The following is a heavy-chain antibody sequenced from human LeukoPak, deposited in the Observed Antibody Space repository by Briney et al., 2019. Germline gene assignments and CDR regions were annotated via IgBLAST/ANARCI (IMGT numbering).Heavy chain of an antibody. CDR3: ASPKRGDAILPDH. D-gene: IGHD3-10*01. J-gene: IGHJ5*02. CDR1: GFTFSSYS. V-gene: IGHV3-30*03. Sequence: GGSLRLSCAASGFTFSSYSMNWVRQAPGKGLEWVAVISYEGSSKYYADSVKGRFTISRDNSKNTLHLQMDSLRDEDTAVYYCASPKRGDAILPDHWGQGTLVTVSS. CDR2: ISYEGSSK.